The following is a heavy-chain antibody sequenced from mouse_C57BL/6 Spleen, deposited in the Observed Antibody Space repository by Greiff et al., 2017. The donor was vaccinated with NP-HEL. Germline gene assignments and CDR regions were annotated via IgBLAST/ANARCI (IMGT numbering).Heavy chain of an antibody. D-gene: IGHD2-3*01. CDR1: GYTFTSYW. J-gene: IGHJ2*01. CDR3: ARGGYDGNYGYFDY. CDR2: IDPSDSET. Sequence: QVQLQQPGAELVRPGSSVKLSCKASGYTFTSYWMHWVKQRPIQGLEWIGNIDPSDSETPYNQKFKDKATLTVDKSSSTAYMQLSSLTAEDSAVYYCARGGYDGNYGYFDYWGQGTTLTVAS. V-gene: IGHV1-52*01.